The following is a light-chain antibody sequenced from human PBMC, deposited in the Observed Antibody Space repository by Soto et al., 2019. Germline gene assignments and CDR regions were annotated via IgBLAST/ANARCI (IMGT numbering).Light chain of an antibody. V-gene: IGKV3-20*01. CDR3: QQYGSSPFT. CDR2: GAS. J-gene: IGKJ3*01. Sequence: IVITQSPGTLSLSPGERATLSCRASQSVSSSNLAWYQQKPGQAPRLLIYGASSRATGIADRFSGRGSGADFPLTISRLEPEDFAAYYCQQYGSSPFTFGPGTKVDIK. CDR1: QSVSSSN.